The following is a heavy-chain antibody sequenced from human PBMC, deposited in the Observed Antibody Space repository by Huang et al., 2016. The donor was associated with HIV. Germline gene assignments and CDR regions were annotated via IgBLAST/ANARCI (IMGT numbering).Heavy chain of an antibody. D-gene: IGHD3-22*01. J-gene: IGHJ3*02. CDR1: GGSVSDHY. CDR3: ARQWLYYDSGGYPRDVFDI. V-gene: IGHV4-59*02. Sequence: QVQLQESGPELVKPSKTLFLTCPVSGGSVSDHYWTWIRQSQGKGLDCIGTIFDSVHTYYNPSFKRLLTSSADTSTNQVSLRLTSVTAADSAVDYCARQWLYYDSGGYPRDVFDIWGRGIMVIVSS. CDR2: IFDSVHT.